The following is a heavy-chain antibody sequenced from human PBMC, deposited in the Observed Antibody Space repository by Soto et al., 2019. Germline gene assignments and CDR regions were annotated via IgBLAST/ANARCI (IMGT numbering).Heavy chain of an antibody. CDR2: INVQSGDT. CDR1: GYTFTDYY. Sequence: QAQLMQVGGEVKKPGASVKVSCKASGYTFTDYYLQWVRQAAGQELEWMGWINVQSGDTNYAQKCQGRVTMTRDTSIETAYLELRSLRSDDTAVYYCARDFSRDPLYGMDVWGQGTTVTVS. V-gene: IGHV1-2*02. J-gene: IGHJ6*02. CDR3: ARDFSRDPLYGMDV.